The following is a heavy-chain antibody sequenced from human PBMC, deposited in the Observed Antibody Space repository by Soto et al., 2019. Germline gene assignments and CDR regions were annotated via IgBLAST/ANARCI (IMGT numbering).Heavy chain of an antibody. Sequence: QVQLQESGPGLVKPSQTLSLTCTVSGGSISSGGYYWSWIRQHPGKGLEWIGYIYYSGSTYYNPSLNSRVTISVDTSKNQFSLKLSSVTAADTAVYYCARASHDDSSGYYTSSFDYWGQGTLVTVSS. V-gene: IGHV4-31*03. CDR1: GGSISSGGYY. CDR3: ARASHDDSSGYYTSSFDY. CDR2: IYYSGST. J-gene: IGHJ4*02. D-gene: IGHD3-22*01.